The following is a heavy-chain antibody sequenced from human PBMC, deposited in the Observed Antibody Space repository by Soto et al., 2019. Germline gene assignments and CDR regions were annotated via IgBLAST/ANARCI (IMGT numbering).Heavy chain of an antibody. CDR3: ARGSYGGDFVGYYFDY. Sequence: PSETLALTCAVSGGSISFGSYSWNWIRQPPGKGLEWIGYIHHSGTTSYNPSLKSRVTISVDRSKTQFSLRLSSVTAADTAVYYCARGSYGGDFVGYYFDYWGQGALVTVS. D-gene: IGHD2-21*02. J-gene: IGHJ4*02. CDR2: IHHSGTT. CDR1: GGSISFGSYS. V-gene: IGHV4-30-2*01.